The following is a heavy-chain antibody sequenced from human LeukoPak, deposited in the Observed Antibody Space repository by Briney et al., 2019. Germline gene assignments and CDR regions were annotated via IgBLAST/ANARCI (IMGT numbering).Heavy chain of an antibody. CDR2: ISFDGSNK. Sequence: PGRSLRLSCAASGFTFSTYGMDWVRQAPGKGLEWVAVISFDGSNKYYADSVKGRFTISRDNSKNTLYLQMNSLRAEDTAVYYCAKDLSPRVVAATPFDYWGQGTLVTVSS. V-gene: IGHV3-30*18. D-gene: IGHD2-15*01. CDR1: GFTFSTYG. J-gene: IGHJ4*02. CDR3: AKDLSPRVVAATPFDY.